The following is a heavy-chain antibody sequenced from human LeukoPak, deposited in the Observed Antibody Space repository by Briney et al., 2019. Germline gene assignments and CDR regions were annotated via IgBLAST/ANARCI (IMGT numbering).Heavy chain of an antibody. Sequence: GGSLRLSRAASGFTFSRYRMNWGRQAPGKGVGWVSSISSSSSYIYYADSVKGRFTISRDNAKNSLYLQMNSLRAEDTAVYYCARDDGGLFDYWGQGTLVTASS. V-gene: IGHV3-21*01. J-gene: IGHJ4*02. CDR2: ISSSSSYI. CDR1: GFTFSRYR. CDR3: ARDDGGLFDY. D-gene: IGHD4-23*01.